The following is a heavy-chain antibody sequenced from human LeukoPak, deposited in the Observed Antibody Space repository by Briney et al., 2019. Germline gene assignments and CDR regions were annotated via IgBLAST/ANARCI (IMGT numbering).Heavy chain of an antibody. D-gene: IGHD5-24*01. Sequence: SETLSLTCTVSGGSISSYFWTWIRQPPGKGLEWIGYIYYSGSTNYNPSLKSRVTISVDTSKNQFSLKLSSVTAADTAVYYCARARVEMATILDWFDPWGQGTLVTVSS. CDR2: IYYSGST. CDR1: GGSISSYF. J-gene: IGHJ5*02. CDR3: ARARVEMATILDWFDP. V-gene: IGHV4-59*01.